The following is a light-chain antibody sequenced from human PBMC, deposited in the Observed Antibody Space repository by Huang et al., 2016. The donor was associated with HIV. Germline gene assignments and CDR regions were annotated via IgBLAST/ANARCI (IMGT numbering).Light chain of an antibody. Sequence: EIVLTQSPATLSVSPGERATLSCRASQSGSGSLAWYQQKPGQAPRLLISGASTRAPGVPARFSGSGSGTEFTLTISSLQSEDFAVYYCQQYNNFYTFGPGTRVDIK. CDR1: QSGSGS. CDR2: GAS. CDR3: QQYNNFYT. J-gene: IGKJ3*01. V-gene: IGKV3-15*01.